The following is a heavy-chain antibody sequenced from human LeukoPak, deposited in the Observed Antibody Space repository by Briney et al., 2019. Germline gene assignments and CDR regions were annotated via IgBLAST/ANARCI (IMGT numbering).Heavy chain of an antibody. D-gene: IGHD5-18*01. CDR2: IIPKSGAT. CDR3: ARDLRSGGVTYGQDS. V-gene: IGHV1-2*02. J-gene: IGHJ4*02. CDR1: GYTFSDYF. Sequence: ASVKVSCKASGYTFSDYFIHWVRQAPGQGLEWMGWIIPKSGATNYAKRFRDRVTATSEKSTAYMDLSRLTSDDTAVYNCARDLRSGGVTYGQDSWGQGTLVTVSS.